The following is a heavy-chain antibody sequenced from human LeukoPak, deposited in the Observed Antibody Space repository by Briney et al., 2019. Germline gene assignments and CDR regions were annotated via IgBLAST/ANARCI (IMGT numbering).Heavy chain of an antibody. Sequence: GGSLRLSCAASGFSFSSFWMHWVRQVPGKGLVWVSGINSDGRTTGYADSVKGRFTISRDNAKNSVYLHLNSLKVEDTAIYYCARATSEDTALDYWGQGTLVTVSS. J-gene: IGHJ4*02. CDR2: INSDGRTT. CDR3: ARATSEDTALDY. V-gene: IGHV3-74*01. D-gene: IGHD5-18*01. CDR1: GFSFSSFW.